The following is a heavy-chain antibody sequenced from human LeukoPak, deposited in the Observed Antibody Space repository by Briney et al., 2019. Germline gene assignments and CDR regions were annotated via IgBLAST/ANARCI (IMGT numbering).Heavy chain of an antibody. CDR2: INWNGGST. CDR1: GFTFDDYG. CDR3: ARVMDSGYDRGAFDI. V-gene: IGHV3-20*04. D-gene: IGHD5-12*01. J-gene: IGHJ3*02. Sequence: GGSLRLSCAASGFTFDDYGMSWVRQAPGKGLEWVSGINWNGGSTGYADSVKGRFTISRDNAKNSLHLQMNSLRAEDTALYYCARVMDSGYDRGAFDIWGQGTMVTVSS.